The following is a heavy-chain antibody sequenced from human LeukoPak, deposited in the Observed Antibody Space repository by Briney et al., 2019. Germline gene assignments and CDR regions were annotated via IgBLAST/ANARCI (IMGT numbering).Heavy chain of an antibody. CDR2: INGDASSI. V-gene: IGHV3-74*01. D-gene: IGHD1-26*01. Sequence: GGSLRLSCAASGFTFSNYWMQWVRQAPGKGLVWVSRINGDASSISYADSVKGRFTISRDNAKNTLYLQMNSLRVEDTGVYYCARVWDKADYWGQGTLVTVSS. J-gene: IGHJ4*02. CDR3: ARVWDKADY. CDR1: GFTFSNYW.